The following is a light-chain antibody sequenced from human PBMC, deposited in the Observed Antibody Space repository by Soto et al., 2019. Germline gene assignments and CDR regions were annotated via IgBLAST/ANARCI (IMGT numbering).Light chain of an antibody. Sequence: EIVMTQSPATLSVSPGERATLSCRASQSVSSNLAWYQQKPGQAPRLLIYCASTRASGIPARFSGSGSGTEFTLTICSLQSEDFAVYYCQQYNNWPSWTFGQGTKVEIK. CDR2: CAS. CDR1: QSVSSN. CDR3: QQYNNWPSWT. J-gene: IGKJ1*01. V-gene: IGKV3-15*01.